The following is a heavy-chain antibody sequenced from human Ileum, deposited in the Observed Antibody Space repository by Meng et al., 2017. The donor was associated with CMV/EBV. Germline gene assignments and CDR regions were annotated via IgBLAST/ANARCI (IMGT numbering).Heavy chain of an antibody. J-gene: IGHJ6*02. V-gene: IGHV3-66*02. D-gene: IGHD2-15*01. Sequence: GGSLLSCAASGFTVSSNYMSWVRQAPGKGLEWVSVIYSGGSTYYADSVKGRFTISRDNSKNTLYLQMNSLRAEDTAVYYCARDRSTRTGMDVWGQGTTVTVSS. CDR3: ARDRSTRTGMDV. CDR2: IYSGGST. CDR1: GFTVSSNY.